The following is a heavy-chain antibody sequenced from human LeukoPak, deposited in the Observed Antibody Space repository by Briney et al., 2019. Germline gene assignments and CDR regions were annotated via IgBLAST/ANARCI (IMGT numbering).Heavy chain of an antibody. CDR2: IYYNGNT. Sequence: SETLSLTCTVSSGSINSGKYYWGWIRQPPEKGLEWIGSIYYNGNTYYNPSLKSRVTISLDASKVQFSLKLTSMTAADTAVYSCARLDASLTPGLGSYPDIWGQGMLVTVSS. D-gene: IGHD3-10*01. V-gene: IGHV4-39*01. J-gene: IGHJ4*02. CDR3: ARLDASLTPGLGSYPDI. CDR1: SGSINSGKYY.